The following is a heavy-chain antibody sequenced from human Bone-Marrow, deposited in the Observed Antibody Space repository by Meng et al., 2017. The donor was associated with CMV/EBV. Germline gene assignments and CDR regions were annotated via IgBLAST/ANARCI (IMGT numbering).Heavy chain of an antibody. Sequence: GESLKISCAASGFTFSSYWMSWVRQAPGKGLEWVSYISSSGSTIYYADSVKGRFTISRDNAKNSLYLQMNSLRAEDTAVYYCARGYFDWLLKPSNYFDYWGQGTLVTVSS. CDR2: ISSSGSTI. CDR1: GFTFSSYW. V-gene: IGHV3-48*04. CDR3: ARGYFDWLLKPSNYFDY. J-gene: IGHJ4*02. D-gene: IGHD3-9*01.